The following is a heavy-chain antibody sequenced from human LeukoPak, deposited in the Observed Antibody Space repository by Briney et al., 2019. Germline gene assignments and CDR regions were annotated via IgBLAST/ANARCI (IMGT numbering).Heavy chain of an antibody. D-gene: IGHD3-10*01. CDR1: GYTFTDYD. J-gene: IGHJ4*02. Sequence: ASVRVSCKTSGYTFTDYDITWVRQAPGQGLEWMGRVSPYNGNTYYSQRFQDRVIITKDTSTGTAYMDLRDLRTDDPAMYYCARNGRVRRVVKDLFEYWGQGTLVAVSS. CDR3: ARNGRVRRVVKDLFEY. V-gene: IGHV1-18*01. CDR2: VSPYNGNT.